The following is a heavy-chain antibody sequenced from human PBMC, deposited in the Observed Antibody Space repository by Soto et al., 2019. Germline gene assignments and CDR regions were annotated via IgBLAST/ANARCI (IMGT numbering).Heavy chain of an antibody. Sequence: QVQLVQSGAEVKKPGSSVKVSCKASGGTFSSYTITWLRQAPGQGLEWLGRIIPIFGVTNYAQKFQDRVTITADRSTTTAYMERSRLRSEDTAVYYCVRDWESTTQTWGFGDSWGQGTLVTVSS. CDR1: GGTFSSYT. CDR3: VRDWESTTQTWGFGDS. J-gene: IGHJ4*02. CDR2: IIPIFGVT. V-gene: IGHV1-69*08. D-gene: IGHD1-1*01.